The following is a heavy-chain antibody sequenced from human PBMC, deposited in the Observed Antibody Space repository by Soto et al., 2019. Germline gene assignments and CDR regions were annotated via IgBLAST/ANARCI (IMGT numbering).Heavy chain of an antibody. J-gene: IGHJ4*02. CDR1: GFTFSSYA. CDR2: ISGSGGST. V-gene: IGHV3-23*01. D-gene: IGHD1-26*01. CDR3: ARRGSGSYYDY. Sequence: EVQLLESGGGLVQPGGSLRLSCAASGFTFSSYAMRWVRQAPVKGLEWVSAISGSGGSTYYADSVQGRFTISRDNSKNTLYLPMNSLSAEDTAVYYCARRGSGSYYDYWGQGTLVTVSS.